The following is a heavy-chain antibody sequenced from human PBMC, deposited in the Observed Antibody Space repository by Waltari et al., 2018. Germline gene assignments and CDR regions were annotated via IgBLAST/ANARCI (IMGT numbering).Heavy chain of an antibody. CDR3: AKEDFGGVDH. CDR1: GFPFNNYA. V-gene: IGHV3-23*03. CDR2: VIYSGGTT. D-gene: IGHD3-16*01. J-gene: IGHJ5*02. Sequence: EVQLLESGGGLVQPGGSLRLSCAASGFPFNNYAMSWVRQAPGKGLEWVSVIYSGGTTYYADSVKGRFTISRDNSKNTLYLQMNSLRPEDTAVYHCAKEDFGGVDHWGQGTLVPVSS.